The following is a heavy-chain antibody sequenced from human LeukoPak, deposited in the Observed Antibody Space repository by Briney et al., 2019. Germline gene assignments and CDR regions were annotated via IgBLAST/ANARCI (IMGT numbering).Heavy chain of an antibody. J-gene: IGHJ5*02. CDR2: IKTKTDGGTP. CDR3: TTDNWFDP. Sequence: GGSLRLSCAVSGFTFTNTWMSWVGQGQGKGLEWDGRIKTKTDGGTPEYAAPGKGRLATSSDDTKNSLYLQMNSRKTEDTAVYYCTTDNWFDPWGQGTLVTVSS. V-gene: IGHV3-15*01. CDR1: GFTFTNTW.